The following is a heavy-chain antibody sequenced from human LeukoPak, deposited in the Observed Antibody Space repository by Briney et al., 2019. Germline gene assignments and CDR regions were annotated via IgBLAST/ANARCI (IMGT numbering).Heavy chain of an antibody. CDR2: IIPIFGTA. V-gene: IGHV1-69*01. J-gene: IGHJ5*02. Sequence: ASVKVSCKAPGGTFSSYAISWVRQAPGQGLEWMGGIIPIFGTANYAQKFQGRVTITADESTRTAYMELSSLRSEDTAVYYCASLTMVRGVRFFDPWGQGTLVTVSS. D-gene: IGHD3-10*01. CDR1: GGTFSSYA. CDR3: ASLTMVRGVRFFDP.